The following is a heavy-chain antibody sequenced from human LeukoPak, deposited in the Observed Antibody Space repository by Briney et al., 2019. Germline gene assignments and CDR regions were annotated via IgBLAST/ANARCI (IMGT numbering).Heavy chain of an antibody. Sequence: SETLSLTCAVSGYSISSGYYWGWIRPPPGKGLEWIGIIYHSRSTYYNPSLKSRVTVSVDTSKNQFSLKLSSVTAADTAVYYCARHAGGDIVVVPAAYFDYWGQGTLVTVSS. V-gene: IGHV4-38-2*01. CDR1: GYSISSGYY. CDR2: IYHSRST. J-gene: IGHJ4*02. D-gene: IGHD2-2*01. CDR3: ARHAGGDIVVVPAAYFDY.